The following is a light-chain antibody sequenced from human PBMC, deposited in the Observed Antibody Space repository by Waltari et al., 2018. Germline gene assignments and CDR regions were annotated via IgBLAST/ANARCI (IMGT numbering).Light chain of an antibody. CDR2: EDT. CDR1: ELPRHY. CDR3: YSSDSTGLRV. J-gene: IGLJ1*01. Sequence: SYELTQPPSVSVSPGQTARITCSGHELPRHYAYWFQQKSGQAPRLVIYEDTKRPSGIPERFSGSSSGTVATLTITGAQVDDEADYYCYSSDSTGLRVFGGGTTVVVL. V-gene: IGLV3-10*01.